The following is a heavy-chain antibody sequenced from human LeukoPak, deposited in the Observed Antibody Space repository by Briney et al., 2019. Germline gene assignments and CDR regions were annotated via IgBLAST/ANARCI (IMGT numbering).Heavy chain of an antibody. J-gene: IGHJ3*02. V-gene: IGHV1-18*01. CDR3: ARWGAAHSTEIDAFDI. CDR2: ISAYNGNT. CDR1: VYTFTSYG. D-gene: IGHD2-21*02. Sequence: ASVNVSCKASVYTFTSYGISWVRQAPGHELEWMGWISAYNGNTNYAQKLQGRVTMTTDTSTSTAYMELRSLRSDDTAVYYCARWGAAHSTEIDAFDIWGQGTMVTVSS.